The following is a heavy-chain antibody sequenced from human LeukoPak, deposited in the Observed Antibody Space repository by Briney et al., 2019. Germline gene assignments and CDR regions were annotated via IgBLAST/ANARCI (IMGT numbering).Heavy chain of an antibody. V-gene: IGHV4-59*01. J-gene: IGHJ5*02. CDR1: GGSISSYY. CDR2: IYYSGST. CDR3: ARLYGSGSSNWFDP. D-gene: IGHD3-10*01. Sequence: SETLSLTCTVSGGSISSYYWSWIRQPPGKGLEWLGYIYYSGSTNYNPSLKSRVTISVDTSKNQFSLKLSSVTAADTAVYYCARLYGSGSSNWFDPWGQGTLVTVSS.